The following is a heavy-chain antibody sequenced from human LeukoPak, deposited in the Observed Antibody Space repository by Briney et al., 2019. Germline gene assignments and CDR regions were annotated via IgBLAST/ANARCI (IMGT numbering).Heavy chain of an antibody. Sequence: ASVKVSCKVSGYTLTELSMHWVRQAPGQGLEWMGWINPNSGGTNYAQKFQGRVTMTRDTSISTAYMELSRLRSDDTAVYYCARVFGYCSSTSCYRLQHWGQGTLVTVSS. CDR3: ARVFGYCSSTSCYRLQH. J-gene: IGHJ1*01. CDR1: GYTLTELS. CDR2: INPNSGGT. V-gene: IGHV1-2*02. D-gene: IGHD2-2*02.